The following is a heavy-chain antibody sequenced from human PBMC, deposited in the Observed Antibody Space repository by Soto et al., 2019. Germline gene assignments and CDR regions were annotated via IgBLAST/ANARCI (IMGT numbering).Heavy chain of an antibody. CDR1: GYSISSGYY. J-gene: IGHJ3*02. V-gene: IGHV4-38-2*01. CDR3: ARGKGRGSGSYNRDDAFDI. Sequence: SETLSLTCAVSGYSISSGYYWGWIRQPPGKGLEWIGSIYHSGSTYYDPSLKSRVTIPVDTSKNQFSLKLSSVTAADTAVYYCARGKGRGSGSYNRDDAFDIWGQGTMVTVSS. D-gene: IGHD1-26*01. CDR2: IYHSGST.